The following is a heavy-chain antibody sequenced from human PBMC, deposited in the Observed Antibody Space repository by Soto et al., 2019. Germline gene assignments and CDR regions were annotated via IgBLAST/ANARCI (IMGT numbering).Heavy chain of an antibody. J-gene: IGHJ5*02. Sequence: QVQLVQSGAEVKKPGASVKVSCKASGYTFTSYGIIWVRQAPGQGLEWMGWISAYNGDTNYAQNLQGRLTMTTDTSTSPVYMELRSLRSDDTAVYYCARVMVRGVIRVPAPLLEEFNWFDPWGQGTLVTVSS. D-gene: IGHD3-10*01. CDR2: ISAYNGDT. CDR3: ARVMVRGVIRVPAPLLEEFNWFDP. CDR1: GYTFTSYG. V-gene: IGHV1-18*01.